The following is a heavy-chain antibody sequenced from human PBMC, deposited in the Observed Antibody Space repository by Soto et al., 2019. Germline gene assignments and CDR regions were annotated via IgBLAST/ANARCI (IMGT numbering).Heavy chain of an antibody. CDR3: ARGPRQVTH. CDR1: GGSFSGYY. D-gene: IGHD4-4*01. Sequence: SETLSLTCAVCGGSFSGYYWSWIRQPPGKGLEWIGEINHSGSTNYNPSLKSRVTISVDTSKNQFSLKLSSVTAADTAVYYCARGPRQVTHWGQGTLVTVSS. V-gene: IGHV4-34*01. CDR2: INHSGST. J-gene: IGHJ4*02.